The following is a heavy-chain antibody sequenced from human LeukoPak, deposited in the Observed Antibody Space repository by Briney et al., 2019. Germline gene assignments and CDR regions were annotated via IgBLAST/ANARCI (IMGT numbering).Heavy chain of an antibody. CDR2: IDPSDSYT. D-gene: IGHD3-10*01. Sequence: ESLKVSCQGSGYSLPRYWISWVRQMPWKGMEWMGRIDPSDSYTNYSPSFQGHVTISADKSISTAYLQWSSLKASDTAMCYCASMVRSTHYFDYWGQGTLVTVSS. V-gene: IGHV5-10-1*01. CDR3: ASMVRSTHYFDY. CDR1: GYSLPRYW. J-gene: IGHJ4*02.